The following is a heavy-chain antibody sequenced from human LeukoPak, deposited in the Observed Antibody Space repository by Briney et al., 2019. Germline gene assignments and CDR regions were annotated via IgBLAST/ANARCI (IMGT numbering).Heavy chain of an antibody. J-gene: IGHJ4*02. D-gene: IGHD1/OR15-1a*01. CDR3: ARGEHSADY. CDR2: IYSSGYT. V-gene: IGHV4-4*07. Sequence: ASETLSLTCTVSGGSIRSYYWNWLRQPAGKGLEWIGRIYSSGYTNYNPSLKNQVSMSVDTSKNQFSLKLTSLTAADTAVYYCARGEHSADYWGPGALVTVSS. CDR1: GGSIRSYY.